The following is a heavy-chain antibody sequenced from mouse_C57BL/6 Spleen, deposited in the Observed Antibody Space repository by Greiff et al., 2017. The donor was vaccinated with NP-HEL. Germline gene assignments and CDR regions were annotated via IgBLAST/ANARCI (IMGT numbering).Heavy chain of an antibody. J-gene: IGHJ1*03. D-gene: IGHD1-1*01. CDR2: INPNNGGT. Sequence: VQLKQSGPELVKPGASVKIPCKASGYTFTDYNMDWVKQSHGKSLEWIGDINPNNGGTIYNQKFKGKATLTVDKSSSTAYMELRSLTSEDTAVYYCARHYYGSSYWYFDVWGTGTTVTVSS. CDR3: ARHYYGSSYWYFDV. V-gene: IGHV1-18*01. CDR1: GYTFTDYN.